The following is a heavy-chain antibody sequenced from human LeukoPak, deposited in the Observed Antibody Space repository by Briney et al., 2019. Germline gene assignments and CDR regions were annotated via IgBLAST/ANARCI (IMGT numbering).Heavy chain of an antibody. CDR2: ISSSGSTI. Sequence: GGSLRLSCAASGFTFSSYEMNWVRQAPGKGLEWVSYISSSGSTIYYADSVKGRFTISRDNAKNSLYLQMNSLRAEDTAVYYCASQTGYCSSTSCYVDYWGQGTLVTVSS. D-gene: IGHD2-2*01. CDR1: GFTFSSYE. CDR3: ASQTGYCSSTSCYVDY. J-gene: IGHJ4*02. V-gene: IGHV3-48*03.